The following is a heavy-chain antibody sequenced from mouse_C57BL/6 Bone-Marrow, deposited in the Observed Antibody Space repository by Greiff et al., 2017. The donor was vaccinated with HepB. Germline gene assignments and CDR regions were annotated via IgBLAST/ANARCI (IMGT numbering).Heavy chain of an antibody. D-gene: IGHD2-1*01. V-gene: IGHV5-9*01. CDR1: GFAFSRYT. CDR2: ISGGGGNT. CDR3: ARRLLL. J-gene: IGHJ1*03. Sequence: EVKLVESGGGLVKPGGSLKLSCAASGFAFSRYTMSWVRQTPVKRLEWVATISGGGGNTYYPDSVKGRFTISRDNAKNTLYLQLSSLRSEDTALYYCARRLLLRGTGTTVTVSS.